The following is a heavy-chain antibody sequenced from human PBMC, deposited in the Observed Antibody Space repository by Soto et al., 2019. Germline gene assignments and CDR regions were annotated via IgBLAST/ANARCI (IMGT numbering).Heavy chain of an antibody. D-gene: IGHD4-17*01. CDR2: ISAYNGNT. V-gene: IGHV1-18*01. CDR3: ARANPFRFYGHLPPGDY. Sequence: QVQLVQSGAEVKKPGASVKVSCKASGYTFTSYGISWVRQAPGQGLAWMGWISAYNGNTNYAQKLQGRVTMTTDTSXSXXYMERRSLRSDDTAVYYCARANPFRFYGHLPPGDYWGQGTLVTVSS. J-gene: IGHJ4*02. CDR1: GYTFTSYG.